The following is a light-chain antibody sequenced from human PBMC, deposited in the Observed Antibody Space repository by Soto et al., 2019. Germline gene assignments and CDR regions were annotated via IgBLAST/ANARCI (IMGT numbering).Light chain of an antibody. J-gene: IGLJ3*02. CDR1: SSDVGGYNY. Sequence: QSALTQPASVSGSPGQSITISCTGTSSDVGGYNYVSWYQQHPGKAPKLMLYEVTNRPSGVSNRFSGSKSGNTASLTISGLQAEDEADYYCSSYTTISTWVFGGGTKLTVL. V-gene: IGLV2-14*01. CDR3: SSYTTISTWV. CDR2: EVT.